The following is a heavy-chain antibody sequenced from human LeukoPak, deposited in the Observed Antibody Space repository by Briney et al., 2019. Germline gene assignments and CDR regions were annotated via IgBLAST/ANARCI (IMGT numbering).Heavy chain of an antibody. CDR2: IWYDGSNK. J-gene: IGHJ4*02. V-gene: IGHV3-33*01. D-gene: IGHD3-22*01. Sequence: GRSLRLSCAASGFTFSSYGMHWVRQAPGKGLEWVAVIWYDGSNKYYADSVKGRFTISRDNSKNTLYLQMNSLRAEDTAVYYCAREYYYDSSGIIDYWGQGTLVTVSS. CDR1: GFTFSSYG. CDR3: AREYYYDSSGIIDY.